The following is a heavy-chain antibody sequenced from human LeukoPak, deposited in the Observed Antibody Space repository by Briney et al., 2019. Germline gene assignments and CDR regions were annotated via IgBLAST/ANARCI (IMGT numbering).Heavy chain of an antibody. CDR1: GGSFSGYY. V-gene: IGHV4-34*01. CDR3: ARGETVTIFGVVITSAEYFQH. Sequence: SETLSLTCAVYGGSFSGYYWSWIRQPPGKGLEWIGEINHGGSTNYNPSLKSRVTISVDTSKNQFSLKLSSVTAADTAVYYCARGETVTIFGVVITSAEYFQHWGQGTLVTVSS. D-gene: IGHD3-3*01. J-gene: IGHJ1*01. CDR2: INHGGST.